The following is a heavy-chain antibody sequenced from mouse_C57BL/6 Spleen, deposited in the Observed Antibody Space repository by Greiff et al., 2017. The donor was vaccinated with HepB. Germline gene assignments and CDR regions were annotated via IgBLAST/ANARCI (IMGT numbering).Heavy chain of an antibody. V-gene: IGHV1-61*01. CDR2: IYPSDSET. Sequence: QVQLKQPGAELVRPGSSVKLSCKASGYTFTSYWMDWVKQRPGQGLEWIGNIYPSDSETHYNQKFKDKATLTVDKSSSTAYMQLSSLTSEDSAVYYCAREGNYYGSSYENFDVWGTGTTVTVSS. D-gene: IGHD1-1*01. J-gene: IGHJ1*03. CDR1: GYTFTSYW. CDR3: AREGNYYGSSYENFDV.